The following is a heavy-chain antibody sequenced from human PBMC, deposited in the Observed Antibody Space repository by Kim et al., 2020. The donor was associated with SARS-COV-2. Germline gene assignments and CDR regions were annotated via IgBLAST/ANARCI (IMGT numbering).Heavy chain of an antibody. Sequence: GGSLRLSCAASGFTFSSYSMNWVRQAPVKGLEWVSSISSSSSYIYYADSVKGRFTISRDNAKNSLYLQMNSLRAEDTAVYYCASAYVTSLFGYYYYGMDVWGQGTTVTVSS. D-gene: IGHD3-3*02. CDR2: ISSSSSYI. CDR3: ASAYVTSLFGYYYYGMDV. CDR1: GFTFSSYS. J-gene: IGHJ6*02. V-gene: IGHV3-21*01.